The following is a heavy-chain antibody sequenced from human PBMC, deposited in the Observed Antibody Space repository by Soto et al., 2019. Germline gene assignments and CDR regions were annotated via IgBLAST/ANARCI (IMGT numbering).Heavy chain of an antibody. J-gene: IGHJ4*02. CDR3: ARETYHYGSGSYLTIDY. Sequence: QVQLVQSGAEVKKPGSSVKVSCKASGGTFSSYTISWVRQAPGQGLEWMGRIIPILGIANYAQKFQGRVTITADKSTSTAYMELSRLRSEDTAVYYCARETYHYGSGSYLTIDYWGQGTLVTVSS. D-gene: IGHD3-10*01. CDR2: IIPILGIA. CDR1: GGTFSSYT. V-gene: IGHV1-69*08.